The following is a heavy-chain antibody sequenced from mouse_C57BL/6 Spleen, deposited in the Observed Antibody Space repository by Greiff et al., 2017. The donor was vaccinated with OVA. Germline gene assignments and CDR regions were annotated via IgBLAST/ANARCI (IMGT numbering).Heavy chain of an antibody. CDR3: TTVGSSRFAY. CDR2: IDPENGDT. CDR1: GFNIKDDY. Sequence: EVKLQESGAELVRPGASVKLSCTASGFNIKDDYMHWVKQRPEQGLEWIGWIDPENGDTEYASKFQGKATITADTSSNTAYLQLSSLTSEDTAVYYCTTVGSSRFAYWGQGTLVTVSA. J-gene: IGHJ3*01. V-gene: IGHV14-4*01. D-gene: IGHD1-1*01.